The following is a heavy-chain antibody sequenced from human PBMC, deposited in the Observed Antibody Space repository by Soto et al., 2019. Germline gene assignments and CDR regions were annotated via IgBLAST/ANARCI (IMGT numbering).Heavy chain of an antibody. CDR1: GFTFTSSA. CDR3: ARGGMEYYGSGSYYSPSYYYGMDV. D-gene: IGHD3-10*01. V-gene: IGHV1-58*01. CDR2: IVVGSGNT. Sequence: SVKVSCKASGFTFTSSAVQWVRQARGQRLEWIGWIVVGSGNTNYAQKFQERVTITRDMSISTAYMELSRLRSDDTAVYYCARGGMEYYGSGSYYSPSYYYGMDVWGQGTTVTVSS. J-gene: IGHJ6*02.